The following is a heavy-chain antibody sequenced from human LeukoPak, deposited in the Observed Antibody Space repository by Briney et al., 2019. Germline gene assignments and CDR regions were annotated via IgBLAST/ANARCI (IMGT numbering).Heavy chain of an antibody. CDR1: GGSISSSDYY. CDR2: IYFSGNT. J-gene: IGHJ6*03. Sequence: SETLSLSCAVSGGSISSSDYYWGWIRQSPGKGLEWIGSIYFSGNTYYNPSLKSRVTISVDTYKNQSSLKLSSVTAADTAVYYCARASVTYYYYYMDVWGKGTTVTVSS. CDR3: ARASVTYYYYYMDV. V-gene: IGHV4-39*07. D-gene: IGHD4-11*01.